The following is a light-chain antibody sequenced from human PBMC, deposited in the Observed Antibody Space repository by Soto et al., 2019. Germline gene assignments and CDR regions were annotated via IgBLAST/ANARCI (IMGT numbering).Light chain of an antibody. CDR2: AAS. J-gene: IGKJ1*01. CDR3: QQSYSTPRT. CDR1: QSISSY. Sequence: DIQMTQSPSSVSASVGDRVTITCRASQSISSYLNWYQQKPGKAPNLLIYAASSLQGGVSSRFSGSGSGTDFTLTISSLQPEDFATYYCQQSYSTPRTFGQGTKVEIK. V-gene: IGKV1-39*01.